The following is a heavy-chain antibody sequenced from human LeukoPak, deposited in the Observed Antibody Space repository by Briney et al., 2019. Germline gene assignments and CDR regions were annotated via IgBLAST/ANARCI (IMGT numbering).Heavy chain of an antibody. D-gene: IGHD6-19*01. CDR3: ARGRLARSPYFDY. CDR2: IYYSGST. V-gene: IGHV4-59*01. Sequence: SETLSLTCTVSGGSFSSYYWTWIRRPPGKGLEWIGYIYYSGSTDYNPSLPSRLTISVDPSKNQFSLRLSSVTAADTAVYYCARGRLARSPYFDYWGQGTLVTVSS. CDR1: GGSFSSYY. J-gene: IGHJ4*02.